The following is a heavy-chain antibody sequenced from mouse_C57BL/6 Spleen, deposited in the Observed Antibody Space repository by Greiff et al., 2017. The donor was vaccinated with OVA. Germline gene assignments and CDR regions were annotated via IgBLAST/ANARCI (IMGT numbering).Heavy chain of an antibody. Sequence: EVKLMESGGGLVQPKGSLKLSCAASGFSFTTYAMNWVRQAPGKGLEWVARIRSKSNNYATYYADSVKDRFTISRDDSESMLYLQMNTLKTEDTAMYYCVRGLIRSLAMDYWGQGTSVTVSS. CDR3: VRGLIRSLAMDY. J-gene: IGHJ4*01. CDR1: GFSFTTYA. D-gene: IGHD1-1*01. V-gene: IGHV10-1*01. CDR2: IRSKSNNYAT.